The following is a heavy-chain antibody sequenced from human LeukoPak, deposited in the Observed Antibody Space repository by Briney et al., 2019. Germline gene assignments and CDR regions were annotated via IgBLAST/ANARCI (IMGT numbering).Heavy chain of an antibody. CDR2: ISWNSGSI. J-gene: IGHJ5*01. Sequence: QPGRSLRLSCAASGFTFDDYAMHWVRQAPGKGLEWVSGISWNSGSIGYADSVKGRFTISRDNAKNSLYLQMNSLRAEDTAFYYCAKGTRQFHSSGWYANWFDSWGQGTLVTVSS. V-gene: IGHV3-9*01. CDR1: GFTFDDYA. D-gene: IGHD6-19*01. CDR3: AKGTRQFHSSGWYANWFDS.